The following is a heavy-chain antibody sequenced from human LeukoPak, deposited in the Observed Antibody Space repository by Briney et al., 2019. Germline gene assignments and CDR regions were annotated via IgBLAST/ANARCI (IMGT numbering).Heavy chain of an antibody. CDR2: IYYTGST. CDR3: ASAGNPHYFDF. CDR1: GVSISSHY. V-gene: IGHV4-59*11. Sequence: PSETLSLTCTVSGVSISSHYWSWIRQSPGKGLEWIGNIYYTGSTNYNPSLKSRVALSIDTSKNQFSLTLNSVTAADAAVYYCASAGNPHYFDFWGLGPLITVSS. J-gene: IGHJ4*02.